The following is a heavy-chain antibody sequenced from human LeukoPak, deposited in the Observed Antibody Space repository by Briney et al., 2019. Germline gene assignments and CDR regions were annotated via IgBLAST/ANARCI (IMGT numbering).Heavy chain of an antibody. CDR2: IIPIFGTA. Sequence: GASVKVSCKASGGTFSSYAISWVRQAPGQGLEWMGGIIPIFGTANYAQKFQGRVTITADESTSTAYMELSSLRSEDTVVYYCARGRYYGDYIDYWGQGALVTVSS. J-gene: IGHJ4*02. CDR1: GGTFSSYA. V-gene: IGHV1-69*13. D-gene: IGHD4-17*01. CDR3: ARGRYYGDYIDY.